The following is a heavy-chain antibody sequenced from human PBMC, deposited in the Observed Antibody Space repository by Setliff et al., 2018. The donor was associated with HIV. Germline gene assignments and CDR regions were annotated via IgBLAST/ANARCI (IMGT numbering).Heavy chain of an antibody. CDR1: AYSIRNGYY. CDR2: LYYDGNT. V-gene: IGHV4-38-2*02. CDR3: ARETIRSGHPSEAGFDF. Sequence: SETLSLTCTVSAYSIRNGYYWGWIRQSPGKGLEWIGNLYYDGNTYYNPSLKSRVTMSVDTSKNQFSLNLNSVTAADTAVYYCARETIRSGHPSEAGFDFWGQGALVTVSS. D-gene: IGHD6-19*01. J-gene: IGHJ4*02.